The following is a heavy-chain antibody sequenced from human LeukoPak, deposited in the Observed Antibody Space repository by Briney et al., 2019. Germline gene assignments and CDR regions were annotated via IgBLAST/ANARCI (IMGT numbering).Heavy chain of an antibody. D-gene: IGHD6-6*01. CDR3: ARRIAARPTDDAFDM. CDR2: INSDGSST. Sequence: GGSLRLSCAASGFTFSSYWMHWVRQAPGKGLVWVSRINSDGSSTSYADSVKGRFTISRDNAKNTLYLQMNSLRAEDSALYYCARRIAARPTDDAFDMWGQGTMVTVSS. J-gene: IGHJ3*02. V-gene: IGHV3-74*01. CDR1: GFTFSSYW.